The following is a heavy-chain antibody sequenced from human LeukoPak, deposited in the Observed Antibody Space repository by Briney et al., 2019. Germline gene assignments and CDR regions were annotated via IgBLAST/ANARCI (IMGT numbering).Heavy chain of an antibody. V-gene: IGHV1-46*01. CDR2: INPSGGST. CDR3: ATEGTWGSSFDY. D-gene: IGHD7-27*01. J-gene: IGHJ4*02. Sequence: GASVKVSCKASGYTFTSYYTHWVRQAPGQGLEWMGIINPSGGSTSYAQKFQGRVTMTRDTSTSTVYMELSSLRSEDTAAYYCATEGTWGSSFDYWGQGTLVTVSS. CDR1: GYTFTSYY.